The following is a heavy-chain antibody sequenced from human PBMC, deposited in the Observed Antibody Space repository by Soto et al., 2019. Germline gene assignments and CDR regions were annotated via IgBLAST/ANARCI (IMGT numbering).Heavy chain of an antibody. D-gene: IGHD6-19*01. CDR2: ISSSSSNI. CDR1: GFTFSTSS. V-gene: IGHV3-48*01. CDR3: ARDVGRGWYIGYFDY. J-gene: IGHJ4*02. Sequence: EVQLVESGGGLVQPGGSVRLSCEASGFTFSTSSMNWVRQAPGKGPEWVSYISSSSSNIYYADSVKGRFTISRDNAKNSLFLQMTGLRAEDTAVYYCARDVGRGWYIGYFDYWGQGILVTVSS.